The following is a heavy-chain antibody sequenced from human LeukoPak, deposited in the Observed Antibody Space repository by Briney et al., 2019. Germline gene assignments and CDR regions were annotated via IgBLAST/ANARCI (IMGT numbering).Heavy chain of an antibody. J-gene: IGHJ3*02. D-gene: IGHD2-2*01. CDR2: IYYSGGT. Sequence: PSETLSLTCTVSGGSISSGDYYWSWIRQPPGKGLEWIGYIYYSGGTYYNPSLKSRVTISVDTSKNQFSLKLSSVTAADTAVYYCASSLPAAILGAFDIWGQGTMVTVSS. V-gene: IGHV4-30-4*08. CDR1: GGSISSGDYY. CDR3: ASSLPAAILGAFDI.